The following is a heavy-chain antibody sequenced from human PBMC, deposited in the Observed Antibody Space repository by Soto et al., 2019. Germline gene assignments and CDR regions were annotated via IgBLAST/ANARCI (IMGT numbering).Heavy chain of an antibody. V-gene: IGHV1-69*12. CDR1: GGTFSSYA. J-gene: IGHJ6*02. CDR2: IIPIFGTA. CDR3: ARYRYCSGGSCYYYNGMDV. Sequence: QVQLVQSGAEVKKPGSSVKVSCKASGGTFSSYAITWVRQAPGQGLEWMGGIIPIFGTADYAQNFQGRVTITADEXXSXASXELSSLRSEDTAVYYCARYRYCSGGSCYYYNGMDVWGQGTTVTVSS. D-gene: IGHD2-15*01.